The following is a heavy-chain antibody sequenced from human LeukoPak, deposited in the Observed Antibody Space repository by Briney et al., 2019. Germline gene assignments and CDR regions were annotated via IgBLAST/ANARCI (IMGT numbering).Heavy chain of an antibody. Sequence: PSETLSLTRTVSGGSISGYFWSWIRQPAGKGLEWIGRIYATGTTNYNPSLKSRVTMSVDTSKNQFSLSLTSVTAADTAVYYCAREGGGSNRCLDWGQGTLVTVSS. D-gene: IGHD3-16*02. CDR3: AREGGGSNRCLD. CDR1: GGSISGYF. J-gene: IGHJ1*01. CDR2: IYATGTT. V-gene: IGHV4-4*07.